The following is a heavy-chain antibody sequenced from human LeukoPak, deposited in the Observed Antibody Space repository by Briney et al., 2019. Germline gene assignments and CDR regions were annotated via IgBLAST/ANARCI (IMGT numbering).Heavy chain of an antibody. CDR3: ARGTTTMVRGVMDYYGMDV. CDR2: VIPIFGTA. CDR1: GGTFSSYA. D-gene: IGHD3-10*01. V-gene: IGHV1-69*06. J-gene: IGHJ6*04. Sequence: ASVKMSCKCSGGTFSSYAISWVRQAPGQGLEWMWGVIPIFGTANYAQKFHGRVTITADKSTSTAYMELNSLRSEDTAVYYCARGTTTMVRGVMDYYGMDVWGKGTTVTVSS.